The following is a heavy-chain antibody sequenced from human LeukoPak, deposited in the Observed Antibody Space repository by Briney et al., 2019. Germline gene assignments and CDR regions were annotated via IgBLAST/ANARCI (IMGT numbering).Heavy chain of an antibody. V-gene: IGHV5-51*01. CDR2: IYPGNSHT. Sequence: GESLKISCQGSGYNFATYWIVWVRQVPGKGLEWMGIIYPGNSHTRYSQSFQGQVTISADTSISTAYLHWSNLQSSDTAMYYCAKFHATWYGDTWGQGTLVTVSS. CDR3: AKFHATWYGDT. J-gene: IGHJ4*02. D-gene: IGHD6-13*01. CDR1: GYNFATYW.